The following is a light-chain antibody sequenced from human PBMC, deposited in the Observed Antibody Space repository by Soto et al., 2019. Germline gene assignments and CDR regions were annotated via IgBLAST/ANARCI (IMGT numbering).Light chain of an antibody. CDR1: SSNIGSNT. Sequence: QPVLTQPPSASGTPGQRVTISCSGSSSNIGSNTVSSFQQLPGRAPKPLLYNNNHRPSGVPARFSGSKSGNSASLAISGLQSEDEADYYCAAWDDSVDGHVVFGGGTQLTVL. CDR2: NNN. J-gene: IGLJ3*02. V-gene: IGLV1-44*01. CDR3: AAWDDSVDGHVV.